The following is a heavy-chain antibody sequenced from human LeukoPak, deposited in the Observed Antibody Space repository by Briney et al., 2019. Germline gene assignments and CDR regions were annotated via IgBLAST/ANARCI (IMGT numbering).Heavy chain of an antibody. CDR3: ARDQIRLWLARFDY. D-gene: IGHD5-18*01. CDR2: ISSSSSTI. J-gene: IGHJ4*02. Sequence: GGSLRLSCAASGFTFSSYSMNWVRQAPGKGLEWVSYISSSSSTIYYADSVKGRFTISGDNAKNSLYLQMNSLRDEDTAVYYRARDQIRLWLARFDYWGQGTLVTVSS. V-gene: IGHV3-48*02. CDR1: GFTFSSYS.